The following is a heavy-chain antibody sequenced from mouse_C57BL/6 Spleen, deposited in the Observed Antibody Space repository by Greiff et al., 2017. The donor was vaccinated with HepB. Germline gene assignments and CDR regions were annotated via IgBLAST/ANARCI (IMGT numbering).Heavy chain of an antibody. D-gene: IGHD1-1*01. CDR1: GFTFSSYT. CDR3: ARRGYYYGSSFGGFAY. CDR2: ISGGGGNT. V-gene: IGHV5-9*01. J-gene: IGHJ3*01. Sequence: EVQVVESGGGLVKPGGSLKLSCAASGFTFSSYTMSWVRQTPEKRLEWVATISGGGGNTYYPDSVKGRFTISRDNAKNTLYLQMSSMRSEDTALYYCARRGYYYGSSFGGFAYWGQGTLVTVSA.